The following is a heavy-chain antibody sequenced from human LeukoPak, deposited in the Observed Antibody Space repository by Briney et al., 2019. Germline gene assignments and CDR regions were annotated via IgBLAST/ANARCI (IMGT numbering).Heavy chain of an antibody. Sequence: GGSLRLSCVASGFTFGKYWMSWVRQAPGKGLEWVANIKLDGSEKNYVDSVKGRFTISRDNTKNSLYLQMNSLRAEDTAVYYCARELAYSLRFDPWGQGTLVTVSS. J-gene: IGHJ5*02. CDR1: GFTFGKYW. V-gene: IGHV3-7*03. CDR3: ARELAYSLRFDP. CDR2: IKLDGSEK. D-gene: IGHD2-15*01.